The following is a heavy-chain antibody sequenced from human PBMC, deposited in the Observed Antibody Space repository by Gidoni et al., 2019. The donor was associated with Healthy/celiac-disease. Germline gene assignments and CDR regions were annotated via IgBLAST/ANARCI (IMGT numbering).Heavy chain of an antibody. D-gene: IGHD2-15*01. CDR3: AKVSPEYCSGGSCYPDY. CDR1: GFTFSSYA. CDR2: ISGSGGST. J-gene: IGHJ4*02. V-gene: IGHV3-23*01. Sequence: EVQLLESGGGLVQPGGSLRLSCAASGFTFSSYAMGWVRQAPGKGLEWVSAISGSGGSTYYADSVKGRFTISRDNSKNTLYLQMNSLRAEDTAVYYCAKVSPEYCSGGSCYPDYWGQGTLVTVSS.